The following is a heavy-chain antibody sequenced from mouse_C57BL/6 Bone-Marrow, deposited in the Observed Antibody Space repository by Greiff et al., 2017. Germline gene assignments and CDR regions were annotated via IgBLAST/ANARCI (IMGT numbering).Heavy chain of an antibody. CDR1: GFPFSDYG. Sequence: EVQLVESGGGLVKPGGSLKLSCAASGFPFSDYGMHWVRQAPEKGLEWVAYISSGSSTIYYADTVKGRFPISRDNAKNTLFLQMTILRSEDTAMYYCARVAGQAWLAYWGQGTLVTVSA. CDR3: ARVAGQAWLAY. D-gene: IGHD6-1*01. V-gene: IGHV5-17*01. CDR2: ISSGSSTI. J-gene: IGHJ3*01.